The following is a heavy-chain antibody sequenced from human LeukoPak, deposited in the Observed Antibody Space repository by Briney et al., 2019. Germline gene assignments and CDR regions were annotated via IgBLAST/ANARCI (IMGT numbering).Heavy chain of an antibody. CDR2: INPNSGGT. CDR1: GFTFTSSA. V-gene: IGHV1-2*02. Sequence: ASVAVSCKASGFTFTSSAMHWVRQAPGQGLEWMGWINPNSGGTNYAQKFQGRVTMTRDTSISTAYMELSRLRSDDTAVYYCARHRRSYYDSSGPHFYYFDYWGQGTLVTVSS. J-gene: IGHJ4*02. D-gene: IGHD3-22*01. CDR3: ARHRRSYYDSSGPHFYYFDY.